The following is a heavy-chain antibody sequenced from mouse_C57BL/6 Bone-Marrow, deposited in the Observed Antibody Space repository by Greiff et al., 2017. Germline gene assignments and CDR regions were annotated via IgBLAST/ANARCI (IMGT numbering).Heavy chain of an antibody. CDR2: ISDGGSYT. J-gene: IGHJ1*03. Sequence: EVQVVESGGGLVKPGGSLKLSCAASGFTFSSYAMSWVRQTPEKRLEWVATISDGGSYTYYPDNVKGRFTISRDNAKNNLYLQMSHLKSEDTAMYYCAREGISYYGSSYGYFDVWGTGTTVTVSS. D-gene: IGHD1-1*01. V-gene: IGHV5-4*01. CDR1: GFTFSSYA. CDR3: AREGISYYGSSYGYFDV.